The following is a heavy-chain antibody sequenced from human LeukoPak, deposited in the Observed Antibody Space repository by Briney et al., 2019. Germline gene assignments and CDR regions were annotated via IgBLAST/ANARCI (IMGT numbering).Heavy chain of an antibody. V-gene: IGHV3-15*05. CDR2: IKSNLDGGTT. D-gene: IGHD3-3*01. Sequence: GGSLRLSRAASGFTFTSAWMVWVRQAPGKGLEWVGRIKSNLDGGTTDFAAPVKGRFSISRDDLARTLYLQMNNLKADDTGVYYCTTDFSHFDFSSGYYSYWGQGSLVTVSS. CDR3: TTDFSHFDFSSGYYSY. CDR1: GFTFTSAW. J-gene: IGHJ4*02.